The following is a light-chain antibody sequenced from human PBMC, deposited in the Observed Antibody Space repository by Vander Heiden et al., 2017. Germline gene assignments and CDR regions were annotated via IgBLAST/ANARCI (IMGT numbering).Light chain of an antibody. J-gene: IGLJ2*01. CDR1: STDVGGYNH. CDR2: DVS. Sequence: QSALTQPAPASGSPGQSITTSSTATSTDVGGYNHHSWYQQHPGNAPKLMIYDVSKRPYGVSNRFSGSKSGNTASLTISGLQAEDEADYYCASYAGSVVFGGGTKLTVL. CDR3: ASYAGSVV. V-gene: IGLV2-23*02.